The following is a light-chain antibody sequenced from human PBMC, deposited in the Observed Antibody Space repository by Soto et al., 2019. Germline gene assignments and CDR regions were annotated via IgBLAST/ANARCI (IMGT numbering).Light chain of an antibody. CDR1: SSDVGGYNY. CDR3: SSYTSSSTYV. Sequence: QSALTHPASVSGSPGQSITISCTGTSSDVGGYNYVSWYQRHPGKAPKLMIYEVSNRPSGVSNRFSGSKSGNTASLTISGLQAEDEADYYCSSYTSSSTYVFGTGTKLTVL. J-gene: IGLJ1*01. V-gene: IGLV2-14*01. CDR2: EVS.